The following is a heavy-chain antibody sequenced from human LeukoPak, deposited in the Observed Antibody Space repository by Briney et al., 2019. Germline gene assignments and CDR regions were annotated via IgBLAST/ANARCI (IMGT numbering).Heavy chain of an antibody. V-gene: IGHV3-30*18. CDR1: GFTFSSYG. D-gene: IGHD7-27*01. CDR2: ISYDGSNK. J-gene: IGHJ4*02. Sequence: GGSLRLSCAASGFTFSSYGMHWVRQAPGKGLEWVAVISYDGSNKYYADSVKGRFTISRDNSKNTLYLQMNSLRAEDTAVYYCAKTGDDGAYFDYWGQGTLVTVSA. CDR3: AKTGDDGAYFDY.